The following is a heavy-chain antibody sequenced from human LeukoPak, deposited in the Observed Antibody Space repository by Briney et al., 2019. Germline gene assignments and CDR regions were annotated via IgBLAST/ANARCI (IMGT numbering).Heavy chain of an antibody. J-gene: IGHJ4*02. Sequence: PERSLRLSCAASGFTFSDYYMSWVRQAPGKGLEWVSYISSSGSTVYYADSVKGRFTISRDNAKNSLYLQMNSLRAEDTAVYYCARYGYCTSTSCYKFPDYWGQGTLVTVSS. D-gene: IGHD2-2*02. CDR3: ARYGYCTSTSCYKFPDY. V-gene: IGHV3-11*01. CDR2: ISSSGSTV. CDR1: GFTFSDYY.